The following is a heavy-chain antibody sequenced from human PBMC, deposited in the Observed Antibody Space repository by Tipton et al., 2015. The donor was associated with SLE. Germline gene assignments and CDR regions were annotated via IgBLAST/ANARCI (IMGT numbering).Heavy chain of an antibody. CDR2: IHHRGST. D-gene: IGHD2-15*01. CDR3: AKLRRPAVTLYYMDV. Sequence: TLSLTCIVSGGSISSGDYYWGWIRQPPGKGLEWIGGIHHRGSTYYNPSLKSRVTISVDTSKNQFSLKLSSVTAADTAVYYCAKLRRPAVTLYYMDVWGKGTTVTISS. J-gene: IGHJ6*03. CDR1: GGSISSGDYY. V-gene: IGHV4-39*01.